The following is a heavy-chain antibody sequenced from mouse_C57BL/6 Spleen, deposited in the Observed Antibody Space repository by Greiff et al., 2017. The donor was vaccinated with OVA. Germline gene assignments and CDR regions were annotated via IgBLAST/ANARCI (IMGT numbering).Heavy chain of an antibody. CDR2: IDPSDSYT. CDR1: GYTFTSYW. Sequence: QVQLQQPGAELVMPGASVKLSCKASGYTFTSYWMHWVKQRPGQGLEWIGEIDPSDSYTNYNQKFKGKSTLTVDKSSSTAYMQLSSLTSEDSAVYYCARGGAWFAYRGQGTLVTVSA. J-gene: IGHJ3*01. CDR3: ARGGAWFAY. V-gene: IGHV1-69*01.